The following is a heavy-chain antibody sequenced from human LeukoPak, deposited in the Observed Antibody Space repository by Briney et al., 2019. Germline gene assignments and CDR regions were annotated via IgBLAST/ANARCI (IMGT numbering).Heavy chain of an antibody. V-gene: IGHV3-21*01. Sequence: PGGSLRLSCAASGFTFSSYSMNWVRQAPGKGLEWVSSISSSSSYIYYADSVKGRFTISRDNAKNSLYLQMNSLRAEDTAVYYCARVKDIVVVPSYYMDVWGKGTTVTVSS. J-gene: IGHJ6*03. D-gene: IGHD2-2*01. CDR1: GFTFSSYS. CDR3: ARVKDIVVVPSYYMDV. CDR2: ISSSSSYI.